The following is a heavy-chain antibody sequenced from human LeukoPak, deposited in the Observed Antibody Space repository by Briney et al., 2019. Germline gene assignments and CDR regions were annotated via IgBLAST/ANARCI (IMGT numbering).Heavy chain of an antibody. CDR2: INHSGST. V-gene: IGHV4-34*01. CDR3: ARGLRYYDILTGYYITQYYFDY. D-gene: IGHD3-9*01. J-gene: IGHJ4*02. CDR1: GGSFSGYY. Sequence: SETLSLTCAVYGGSFSGYYWSWIRQPPGKWLEWIGEINHSGSTNYNPSLKSRVTISVDTSKNQFSLKLSSVTAADTAVYYCARGLRYYDILTGYYITQYYFDYWGQGTLVTVSS.